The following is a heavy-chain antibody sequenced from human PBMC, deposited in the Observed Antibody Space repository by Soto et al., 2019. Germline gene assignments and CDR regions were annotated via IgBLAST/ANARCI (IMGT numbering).Heavy chain of an antibody. D-gene: IGHD3-22*01. J-gene: IGHJ4*02. Sequence: GGSLRLSCAASGFTFSSCGMHWVRQAPGKGLEWVAVISNDGSNKYYADSVKGRFTISRDNSKNTLYLQMNSLRAEDTAVYYCAKECVYDSSGWPFDYWGQGTLVTVSP. V-gene: IGHV3-30*18. CDR2: ISNDGSNK. CDR1: GFTFSSCG. CDR3: AKECVYDSSGWPFDY.